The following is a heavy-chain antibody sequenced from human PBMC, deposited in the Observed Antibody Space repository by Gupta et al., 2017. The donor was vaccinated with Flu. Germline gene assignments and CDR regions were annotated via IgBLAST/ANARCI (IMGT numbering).Heavy chain of an antibody. V-gene: IGHV4-39*01. J-gene: IGHJ5*02. Sequence: GWIGSIYYSGSTYYNPSLKSRVTISVDTSKNQFSLKLSSVTAADTAVYYCASLGGGGQQLVHSWFDPWGQGTLVTVSS. CDR3: ASLGGGGQQLVHSWFDP. CDR2: IYYSGST. D-gene: IGHD6-13*01.